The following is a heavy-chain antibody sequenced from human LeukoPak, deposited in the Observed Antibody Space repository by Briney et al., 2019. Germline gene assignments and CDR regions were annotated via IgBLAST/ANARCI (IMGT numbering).Heavy chain of an antibody. D-gene: IGHD2-2*01. J-gene: IGHJ5*02. CDR1: GDSISSDY. Sequence: PAETLSLTCTVAGDSISSDYWRWVRQPPGKGVGWVGDIYTSARPNYNPSLTSPVPISVDTSKNQFSLKLSSVTAAHTAVYYCARHRCSSTSCYDNWFDPWGQGTLVTVSS. V-gene: IGHV4-4*09. CDR2: IYTSARP. CDR3: ARHRCSSTSCYDNWFDP.